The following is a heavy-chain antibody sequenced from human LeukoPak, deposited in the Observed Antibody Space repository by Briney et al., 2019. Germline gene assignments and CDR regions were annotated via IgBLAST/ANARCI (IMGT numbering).Heavy chain of an antibody. V-gene: IGHV3-9*01. Sequence: SGRSLSLSCAASGFTFDDCAMHWVRQAPGKGLDWVSGISWNSDIIAYADSVKGRFTISRDNAKNSLYLQMNSLRPEDTALYYCAKGGYSYGRYYFDYWGQGTLVTVSS. CDR3: AKGGYSYGRYYFDY. J-gene: IGHJ4*02. CDR1: GFTFDDCA. CDR2: ISWNSDII. D-gene: IGHD5-18*01.